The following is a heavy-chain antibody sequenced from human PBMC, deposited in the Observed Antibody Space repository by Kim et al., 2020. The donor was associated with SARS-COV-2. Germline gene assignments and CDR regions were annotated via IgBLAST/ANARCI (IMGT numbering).Heavy chain of an antibody. CDR1: GFTFSNAW. CDR2: IKSKTDGGTT. J-gene: IGHJ6*02. Sequence: GGSLRLSCAASGFTFSNAWMSWVRQAPGKGLEWVGRIKSKTDGGTTDYAAPVKGRFTISRDDSKNTLYLQMNSLKTEDTAVYYCTTAPNLVVYYYYYGMDVWGQGTTVTVSS. V-gene: IGHV3-15*01. CDR3: TTAPNLVVYYYYYGMDV. D-gene: IGHD2-15*01.